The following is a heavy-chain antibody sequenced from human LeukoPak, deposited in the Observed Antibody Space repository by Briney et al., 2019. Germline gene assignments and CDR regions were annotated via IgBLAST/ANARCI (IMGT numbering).Heavy chain of an antibody. CDR3: ARFTTVVPAFWYFDL. CDR2: IFYSGSN. Sequence: SETLSLTCTVSGASISNYYWSWIRQPPGKGLEWIGYIFYSGSNKYNPSLKSRVTISLDTSKNQFSLQLRSVTAADTAVYYCARFTTVVPAFWYFDLWGRGTLVTDSS. J-gene: IGHJ2*01. V-gene: IGHV4-59*08. CDR1: GASISNYY. D-gene: IGHD4-23*01.